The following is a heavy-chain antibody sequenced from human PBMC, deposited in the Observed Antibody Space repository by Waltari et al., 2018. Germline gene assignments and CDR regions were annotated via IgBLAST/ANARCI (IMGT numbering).Heavy chain of an antibody. CDR3: AKTLLLSLYALDV. CDR1: GGPLSGHY. D-gene: IGHD1-26*01. J-gene: IGHJ6*01. CDR2: VSHRGNT. V-gene: IGHV4-34*02. Sequence: QVHLQQWGAGLLKPSETLSLTCGVYGGPLSGHYWSWIRQSPERGLEWIGEVSHRGNTTVIPSLSGRATISVDTSSSQVSLKLHSVTAAGTAVYYCAKTLLLSLYALDVWGQGTTVIVSS.